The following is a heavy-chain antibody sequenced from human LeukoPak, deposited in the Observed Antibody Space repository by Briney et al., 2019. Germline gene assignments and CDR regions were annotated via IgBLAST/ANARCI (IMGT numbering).Heavy chain of an antibody. Sequence: SVKVSCKASGFTFTSSAMQWVRQARGQRLEWIGWIVVGSGNTNYAQKFQERVTITRDMSTSTAYMELSSLRSEDTAVYYCAAGAHSNYWSGVSFDYWGQGTLVTVSS. CDR3: AAGAHSNYWSGVSFDY. J-gene: IGHJ4*02. CDR1: GFTFTSSA. V-gene: IGHV1-58*02. D-gene: IGHD4-11*01. CDR2: IVVGSGNT.